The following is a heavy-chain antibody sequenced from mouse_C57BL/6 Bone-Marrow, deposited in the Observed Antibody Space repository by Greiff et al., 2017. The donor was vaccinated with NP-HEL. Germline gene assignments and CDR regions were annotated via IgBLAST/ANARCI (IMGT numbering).Heavy chain of an antibody. V-gene: IGHV1-26*01. Sequence: VQLQQSGPELVKPGASVKISCKASGYTFTDYYMNWVKQSHGKSLEWIGDINPNNGGTSYNQKFKGKATLTVDKSSSTAYMELRSLTSEDSAVYYCARSGYYDYDGPFAYWGQGTLVTVSA. J-gene: IGHJ3*01. CDR1: GYTFTDYY. CDR2: INPNNGGT. CDR3: ARSGYYDYDGPFAY. D-gene: IGHD2-4*01.